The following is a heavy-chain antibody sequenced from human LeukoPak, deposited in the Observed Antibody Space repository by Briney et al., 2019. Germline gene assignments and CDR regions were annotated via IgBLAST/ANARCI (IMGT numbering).Heavy chain of an antibody. CDR2: IIPIFGTA. CDR3: ARERGGSRGFDY. V-gene: IGHV1-69*01. CDR1: GGTFSSYT. D-gene: IGHD2-15*01. Sequence: SVKVSCKASGGTFSSYTISWVRQAPGQGLEWMGGIIPIFGTANYAQKFQGRVTITADESTSTAYMELSSLRSEDTAVYYCARERGGSRGFDYWGQGTLVTVSS. J-gene: IGHJ4*02.